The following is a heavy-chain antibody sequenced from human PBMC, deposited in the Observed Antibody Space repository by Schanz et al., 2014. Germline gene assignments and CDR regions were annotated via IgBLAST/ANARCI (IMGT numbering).Heavy chain of an antibody. D-gene: IGHD3-10*01. V-gene: IGHV1-18*01. CDR2: ITAYNGDT. J-gene: IGHJ6*04. CDR1: GYTFTSYG. CDR3: ARAKRFGDMDV. Sequence: QVQLVQSGAEVKKPGASVKVSCKASGYTFTSYGINWVRQAPGQGLEWMGWITAYNGDTNYALKLQGRVTLTTDTSTSTAYMELRNLRSDDTAVYYCARAKRFGDMDVWGKGTTVTVSS.